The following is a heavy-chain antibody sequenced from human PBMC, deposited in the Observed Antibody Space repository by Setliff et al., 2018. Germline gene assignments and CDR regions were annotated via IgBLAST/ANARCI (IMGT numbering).Heavy chain of an antibody. Sequence: ASVQVSCKASGYTFTSYAMHWVRQAPGQRLEWMGWINAGNGNTKYSQKFQGRVTITRDTSASTAYMELSSLRSEDTAVYYCARLAEQWLVRDAFDIWGQGTMVTVSS. CDR1: GYTFTSYA. CDR2: INAGNGNT. V-gene: IGHV1-3*01. D-gene: IGHD6-19*01. J-gene: IGHJ3*02. CDR3: ARLAEQWLVRDAFDI.